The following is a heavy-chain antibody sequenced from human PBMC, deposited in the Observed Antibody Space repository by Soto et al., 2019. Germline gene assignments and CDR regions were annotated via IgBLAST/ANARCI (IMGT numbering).Heavy chain of an antibody. CDR3: AYLPCSGGSCYWFSYSGMDV. CDR2: IYWDDDK. D-gene: IGHD2-15*01. J-gene: IGHJ6*02. CDR1: GFSLSTSGVG. V-gene: IGHV2-5*02. Sequence: QITLKESGPTLVKPTQTLTLTCTFSGFSLSTSGVGVAWIRQPPGKALEWLALIYWDDDKRYRPSLETRLTITKDNATSQVVLTMTNVDSVDTATYYCAYLPCSGGSCYWFSYSGMDVWGPGTTVIVSS.